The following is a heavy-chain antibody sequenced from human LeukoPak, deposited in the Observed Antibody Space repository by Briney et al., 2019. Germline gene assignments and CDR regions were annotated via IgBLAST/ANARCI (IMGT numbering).Heavy chain of an antibody. CDR2: ISSSSIYI. Sequence: GGSLRLSCAASGFTFSSYEMNWVRQAPGKGLEWVSSISSSSIYIYYADSVKGRFTISRDNAKNSLYLQMNSLRAEDTAVYYCAKFVPASGWPIDYWGQGTLVTVSS. CDR3: AKFVPASGWPIDY. CDR1: GFTFSSYE. J-gene: IGHJ4*02. D-gene: IGHD6-19*01. V-gene: IGHV3-21*04.